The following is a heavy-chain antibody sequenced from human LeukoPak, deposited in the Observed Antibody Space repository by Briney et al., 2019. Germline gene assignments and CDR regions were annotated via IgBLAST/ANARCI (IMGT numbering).Heavy chain of an antibody. CDR3: ASELRYFDWLLYGMDV. CDR2: IYYSGST. V-gene: IGHV4-59*08. Sequence: IPSETLSLTCTVSGGSISSYYWSWIRQPPGKGLEWIGYIYYSGSTNYNPSLKSRVTISVDTSKNQFPLKLSSVTAADTAVYYCASELRYFDWLLYGMDVWGQGTTVTVSS. CDR1: GGSISSYY. D-gene: IGHD3-9*01. J-gene: IGHJ6*02.